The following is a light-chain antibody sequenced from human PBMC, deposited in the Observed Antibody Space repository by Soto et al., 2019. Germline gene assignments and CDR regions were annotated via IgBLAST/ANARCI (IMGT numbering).Light chain of an antibody. CDR1: QSVSSN. CDR3: RQYNNWALT. J-gene: IGKJ4*01. CDR2: AAS. Sequence: EILMTQYPATLSVSPGVRATLSCRASQSVSSNLAWYQQKPGQAPRLLIYAASTRATGIPARFRDSGYGTEFTVTISRLLVEEFAVYSCRQYNNWALTFGGATNVEIK. V-gene: IGKV3D-15*01.